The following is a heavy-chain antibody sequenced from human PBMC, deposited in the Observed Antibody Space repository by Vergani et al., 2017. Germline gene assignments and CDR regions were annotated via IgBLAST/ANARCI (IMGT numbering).Heavy chain of an antibody. V-gene: IGHV3-72*01. CDR2: SRNKANSYST. D-gene: IGHD6-13*01. CDR3: TSCLTYSSSRYYAFDI. Sequence: EVQLVESGGGLVQPGGSLRVSCAASGFTFSDHYIDWVRQAPGKGLEWVGRSRNKANSYSTEYAASVKGRFTISRDESRNSLYLQMNSLRTEDTAVYYCTSCLTYSSSRYYAFDIWGQGAMVTVSA. J-gene: IGHJ3*02. CDR1: GFTFSDHY.